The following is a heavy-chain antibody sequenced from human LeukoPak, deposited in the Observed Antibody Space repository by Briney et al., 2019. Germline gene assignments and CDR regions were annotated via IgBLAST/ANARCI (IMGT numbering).Heavy chain of an antibody. D-gene: IGHD3-22*01. J-gene: IGHJ5*02. CDR2: IAPDSGGT. V-gene: IGHV1-2*02. CDR3: ARDSSRSHYYDSSGYYFNNWFDP. CDR1: GYSFTGYY. Sequence: ASVTVSCKASGYSFTGYYMYWVRQAPGQGLEWMGWIAPDSGGTNYVQKFQGRVTMTRDTSISTAYMELSRLRSDDTAVYYCARDSSRSHYYDSSGYYFNNWFDPWGQGTLVTVSS.